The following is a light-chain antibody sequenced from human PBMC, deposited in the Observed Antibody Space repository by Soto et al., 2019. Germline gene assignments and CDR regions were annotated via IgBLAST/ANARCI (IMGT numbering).Light chain of an antibody. CDR2: KTS. J-gene: IGKJ1*01. V-gene: IGKV1-5*03. Sequence: DIQMTQSPSTLSASVGDRVTITCRASQSLSGWLAWYQQKPGKAPKLLIYKTSTLESGVPSRFSGSGSGTQFTLTITSLQPDDFATYYCQQYKNYRTFGPGTKV. CDR1: QSLSGW. CDR3: QQYKNYRT.